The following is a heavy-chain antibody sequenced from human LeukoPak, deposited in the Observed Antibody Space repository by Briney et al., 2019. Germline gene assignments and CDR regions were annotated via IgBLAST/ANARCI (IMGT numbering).Heavy chain of an antibody. CDR2: IRDDGKIK. D-gene: IGHD6-19*01. CDR3: ARDQSSDWYIDY. Sequence: PGGSLRLSCAASGFTFSSNGMHWVRQAPGKGLEWVAFIRDDGKIKFYADSVKDRFTISRDNSKNTVYLQMNSLRAEDTAVYYCARDQSSDWYIDYWGQGTLVTVSS. CDR1: GFTFSSNG. J-gene: IGHJ4*02. V-gene: IGHV3-30*02.